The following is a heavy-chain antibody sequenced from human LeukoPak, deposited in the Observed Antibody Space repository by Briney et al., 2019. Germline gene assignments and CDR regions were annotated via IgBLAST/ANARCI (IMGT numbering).Heavy chain of an antibody. CDR1: GFTFSSYE. V-gene: IGHV3-48*03. Sequence: GGSLRLSCPASGFTFSSYEMNWVRQAPGKGLEWVSYISSSGSTIYYADSVKGRFTISRDNAKNSLYLQMNSLRAEDTAVYYCARDNREMATDYWGQGTLVTVSS. CDR3: ARDNREMATDY. CDR2: ISSSGSTI. D-gene: IGHD5-24*01. J-gene: IGHJ4*02.